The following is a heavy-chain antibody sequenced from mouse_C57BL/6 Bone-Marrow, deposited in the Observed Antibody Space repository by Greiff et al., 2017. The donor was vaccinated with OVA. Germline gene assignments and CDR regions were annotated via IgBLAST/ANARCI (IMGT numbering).Heavy chain of an antibody. Sequence: QVQLQQPGAELVMPGASVTLSCKASGYTFTSYWMHWVKQRPGQGLEWIGEIDPSDSYTNYNQKFKGKSTLTVDKSSSTAYMQLSSLTSEDSAVYYCARSLLLRYRRAMDYWGQGTSVTVSS. D-gene: IGHD1-1*01. V-gene: IGHV1-69*01. CDR2: IDPSDSYT. CDR3: ARSLLLRYRRAMDY. CDR1: GYTFTSYW. J-gene: IGHJ4*01.